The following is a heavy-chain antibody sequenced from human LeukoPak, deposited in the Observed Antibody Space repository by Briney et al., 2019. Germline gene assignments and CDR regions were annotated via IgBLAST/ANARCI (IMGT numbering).Heavy chain of an antibody. D-gene: IGHD2-2*01. CDR1: GFTFSSYG. J-gene: IGHJ1*01. V-gene: IGHV3-30*18. CDR2: ISYDGSTK. CDR3: AKPTPVLSAAMAGSEN. Sequence: SLTVSCAASGFTFSSYGMHWVRQAPGKGLEWVAVISYDGSTKNHADSVKSRFTISRDNSKNTLYLQMNSLRPEDTAVYYCAKPTPVLSAAMAGSENWGQGTMVTDSS.